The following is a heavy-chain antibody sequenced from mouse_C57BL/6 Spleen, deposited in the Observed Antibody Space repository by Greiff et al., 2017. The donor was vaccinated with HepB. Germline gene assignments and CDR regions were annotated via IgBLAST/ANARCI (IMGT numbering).Heavy chain of an antibody. CDR3: ARSYYGDYFDY. Sequence: VQLQQSGAELVMPGASVKLSCKASGYTFTSYWMHWVKQRPGQGLEWIGEIDPSDSYTNYNQKFKGKSTLTVDKSSSTAYMQLSSLTSEDSAVYYCARSYYGDYFDYWGQGTTLTVSS. CDR2: IDPSDSYT. D-gene: IGHD2-10*01. V-gene: IGHV1-69*01. J-gene: IGHJ2*01. CDR1: GYTFTSYW.